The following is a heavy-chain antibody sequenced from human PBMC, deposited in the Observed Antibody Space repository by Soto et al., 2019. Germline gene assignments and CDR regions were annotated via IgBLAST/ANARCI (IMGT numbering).Heavy chain of an antibody. CDR3: ARGLWGTVTWDS. Sequence: QVQLVQSGAEVKKPGASVKVSCKASGYTFISYDINWVRQATGQGLEWMGWMNPNSGNTGYAQKFQGRVTMNRDTSISTAYMEMSSLRSEDTAVYYCARGLWGTVTWDSWGQGTLVTVSS. V-gene: IGHV1-8*01. CDR1: GYTFISYD. J-gene: IGHJ4*02. CDR2: MNPNSGNT. D-gene: IGHD1-7*01.